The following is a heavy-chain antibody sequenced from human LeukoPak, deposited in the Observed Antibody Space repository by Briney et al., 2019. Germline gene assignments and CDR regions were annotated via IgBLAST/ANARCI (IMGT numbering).Heavy chain of an antibody. CDR2: FDPEDGET. CDR1: GYTLTELS. CDR3: AAAAADRVLFDP. V-gene: IGHV1-24*01. D-gene: IGHD2-2*01. Sequence: ASVKVSCKVFGYTLTELSMHWVRQAPGKGLEWMGGFDPEDGETIYAQKFQGRVTMTEDTSTDTAYMELSSLRSEDTAVYYCAAAAADRVLFDPWGQGTLVTVSS. J-gene: IGHJ5*02.